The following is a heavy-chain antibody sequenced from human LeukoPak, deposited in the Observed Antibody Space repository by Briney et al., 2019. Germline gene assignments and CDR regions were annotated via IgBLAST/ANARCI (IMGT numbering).Heavy chain of an antibody. V-gene: IGHV3-11*04. CDR1: GFTFSDYY. CDR3: ARALYDTSGYYYAGFDY. Sequence: GGSLRLSCAASGFTFSDYYMSWIRQAPGKGLEWVSYISSNGISIYYADSVKGRFTISRDNAKNSLYLQMNSLRAEDTAVYYCARALYDTSGYYYAGFDYWGQGALVTVSS. J-gene: IGHJ4*02. D-gene: IGHD3-22*01. CDR2: ISSNGISI.